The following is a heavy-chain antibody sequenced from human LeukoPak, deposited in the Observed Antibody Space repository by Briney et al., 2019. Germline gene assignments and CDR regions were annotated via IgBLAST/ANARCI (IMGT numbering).Heavy chain of an antibody. Sequence: GASVKVSCKASGYTFTSYGISWVRQAPGQGLEWMGWMNPNSGNTGYAQKFQGRVTITRNTSISTAYMELSSLRSEDTAVYYCARATYSSSWAHSAPYYYMDVWGKGTTVTVSS. J-gene: IGHJ6*03. CDR1: GYTFTSYG. V-gene: IGHV1-8*03. D-gene: IGHD6-13*01. CDR2: MNPNSGNT. CDR3: ARATYSSSWAHSAPYYYMDV.